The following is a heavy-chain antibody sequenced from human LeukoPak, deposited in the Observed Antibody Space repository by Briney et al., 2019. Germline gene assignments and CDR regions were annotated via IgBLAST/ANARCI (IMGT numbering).Heavy chain of an antibody. J-gene: IGHJ4*02. CDR1: GFTFSDYY. CDR2: ISSSGSTT. CDR3: ARLSGTYYSDY. D-gene: IGHD1-26*01. Sequence: GGSLRLSCTASGFTFSDYYMSWIRQAPGKGLECVSYISSSGSTTYYADSVKGRFTISRDYAQNSLSLQMNSLRAEDTAVYYCARLSGTYYSDYWGQGTLVTVSS. V-gene: IGHV3-11*04.